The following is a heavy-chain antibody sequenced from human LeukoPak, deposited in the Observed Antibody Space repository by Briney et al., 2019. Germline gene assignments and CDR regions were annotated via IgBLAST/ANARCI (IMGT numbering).Heavy chain of an antibody. CDR2: IYSGGST. J-gene: IGHJ6*02. Sequence: GGSLRLSCAASGFTVSSNYMSWVRQAPGKGLEWVSVIYSGGSTYYADSVKGRFTISRDNSKNTLYLQMNSLRAEDTAVYYCARDRIMGYYYYGMDVWGQGTTVTVSS. CDR3: ARDRIMGYYYYGMDV. D-gene: IGHD2-15*01. CDR1: GFTVSSNY. V-gene: IGHV3-66*01.